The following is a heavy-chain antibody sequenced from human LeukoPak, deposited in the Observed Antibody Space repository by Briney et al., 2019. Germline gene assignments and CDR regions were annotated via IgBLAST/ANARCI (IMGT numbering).Heavy chain of an antibody. V-gene: IGHV3-30*02. J-gene: IGHJ6*03. CDR1: GFTFSSYG. Sequence: GGSLRLSCAASGFTFSSYGMHWVRQAPGKGLEWVAFIRYDGSNKYYADSVKGRFTISRDNAKNSLYLQMNSLRAEDTAVYYCARGTPYRGSYYYYYMDVWGKGTTVTVSS. CDR2: IRYDGSNK. CDR3: ARGTPYRGSYYYYYMDV. D-gene: IGHD1-26*01.